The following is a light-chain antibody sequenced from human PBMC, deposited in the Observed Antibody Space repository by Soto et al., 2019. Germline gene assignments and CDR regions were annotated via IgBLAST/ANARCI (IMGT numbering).Light chain of an antibody. Sequence: EIVLTQSPATLSLSPGERATLSCRASQSVSSYLAWYQQKPGQAPRLLIYDASNRATGIPARFSGSVSGTYFTLTISRLEPEDFAVYYCQQRSNWPPYTFGQGTKLESK. V-gene: IGKV3-11*01. CDR1: QSVSSY. CDR3: QQRSNWPPYT. CDR2: DAS. J-gene: IGKJ2*01.